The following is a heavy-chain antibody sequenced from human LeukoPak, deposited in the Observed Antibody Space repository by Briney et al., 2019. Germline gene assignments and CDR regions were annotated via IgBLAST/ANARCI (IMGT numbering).Heavy chain of an antibody. CDR2: TFYRSKWYN. J-gene: IGHJ4*02. CDR1: GDSVSSNSAA. Sequence: SQTLSLTCAISGDSVSSNSAAWNWIRQSPSRGLEWLGRTFYRSKWYNDYAVSVKSRITINPDTSKNQFSLQLNSVTPEDTAVYYCASYNWNHGGFDYWGQGTQVTVSS. CDR3: ASYNWNHGGFDY. V-gene: IGHV6-1*01. D-gene: IGHD1-14*01.